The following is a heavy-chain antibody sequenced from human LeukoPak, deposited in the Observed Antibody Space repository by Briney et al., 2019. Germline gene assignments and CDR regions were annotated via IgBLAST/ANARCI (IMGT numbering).Heavy chain of an antibody. D-gene: IGHD2-2*01. CDR1: GYTFTSYY. J-gene: IGHJ4*02. CDR3: ARETEVVVVPAAIGAPYFDY. CDR2: INPSGGST. Sequence: GASVKDSCKASGYTFTSYYMHWVRQAPRQGLEWMGIINPSGGSTSYAQKFQGRVTMTRDTSTSTVYMELSSLRSEDTAVYYCARETEVVVVPAAIGAPYFDYWGQGTLVTVSS. V-gene: IGHV1-46*03.